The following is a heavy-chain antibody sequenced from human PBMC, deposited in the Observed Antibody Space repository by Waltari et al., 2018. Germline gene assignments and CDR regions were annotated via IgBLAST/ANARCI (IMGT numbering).Heavy chain of an antibody. CDR3: ARTYYDFWSGYYYFDY. CDR2: INAGNGNT. J-gene: IGHJ4*02. D-gene: IGHD3-3*01. Sequence: QVQLVQSGAEVKKPGASVKVSCKASGSTFTSYAMHWVRQAPGQRLEWMGWINAGNGNTKYSQKFQGRVTITRDTSASTAYMELSSLRSEDTAVYYCARTYYDFWSGYYYFDYWGQGTLVTVSS. CDR1: GSTFTSYA. V-gene: IGHV1-3*01.